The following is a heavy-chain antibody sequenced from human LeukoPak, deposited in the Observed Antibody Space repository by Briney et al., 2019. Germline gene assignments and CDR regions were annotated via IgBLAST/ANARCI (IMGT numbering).Heavy chain of an antibody. D-gene: IGHD4-23*01. CDR1: GFTFSIYW. J-gene: IGHJ4*02. Sequence: PGGSLRLSCAASGFTFSIYWMSWVRQAPGKGLEWVANIKQDGSEKYYVDSVKGRFTISRDNAKNSLYLEMNSLRAEDTAVYYCARDQRWRLNFDYWGQGILVTVSS. CDR3: ARDQRWRLNFDY. V-gene: IGHV3-7*01. CDR2: IKQDGSEK.